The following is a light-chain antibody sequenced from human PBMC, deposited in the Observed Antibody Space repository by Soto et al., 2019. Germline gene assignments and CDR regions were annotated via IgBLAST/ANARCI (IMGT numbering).Light chain of an antibody. CDR1: QYVSSTS. J-gene: IGKJ2*01. Sequence: EIVLTQSPGTLSLSPGERATLSCRASQYVSSTSLAWFQQKPGQAPRLLIHGASSGAIGIPDRFSGSGSGTDFTLTISRLEPEDFAVYYCQQYGTFPYTFGQGTKLEIK. V-gene: IGKV3-20*01. CDR3: QQYGTFPYT. CDR2: GAS.